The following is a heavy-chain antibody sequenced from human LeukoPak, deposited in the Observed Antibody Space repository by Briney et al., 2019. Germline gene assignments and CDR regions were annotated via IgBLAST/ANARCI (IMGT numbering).Heavy chain of an antibody. CDR3: AKALIGTGGYFQN. CDR2: ISSSGGST. D-gene: IGHD1-1*01. Sequence: PGGSLRLSCAASGFTFDDYTMHWVRQAPGKGLEWVSSISSSGGSTYYADSVKGRFTISRDNSKNTLYLQMNSLRAEDTAVYYCAKALIGTGGYFQNWGHGALVTVSS. V-gene: IGHV3-23*01. CDR1: GFTFDDYT. J-gene: IGHJ1*01.